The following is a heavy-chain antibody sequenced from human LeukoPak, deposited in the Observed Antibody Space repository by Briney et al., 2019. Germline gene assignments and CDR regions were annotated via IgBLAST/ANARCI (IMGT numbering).Heavy chain of an antibody. CDR3: ARQHLYDSGGFHYFDY. J-gene: IGHJ4*02. V-gene: IGHV1-18*01. D-gene: IGHD3-22*01. CDR2: ISVYNGNT. CDR1: GYTFTSYG. Sequence: ASVKVSCKASGYTFTSYGITWVRQAPGQGLEWMGWISVYNGNTHYAQKLQGRVTMTTDTSTSTAYMELKSLRSDDTAVYYCARQHLYDSGGFHYFDYWGQGTLVTVSS.